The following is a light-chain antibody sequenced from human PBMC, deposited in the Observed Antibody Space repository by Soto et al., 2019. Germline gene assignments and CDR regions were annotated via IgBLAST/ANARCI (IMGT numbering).Light chain of an antibody. Sequence: QSVLTQPPSASGSPGQSVTISCTGTSSDVGGYDYVSWYHQHPGKAPKLIIFEVTKRPSGVPDRFSASKSGNTASLTVSGLQADDEADYYCSSYAGSNWVFGGGTKLTVL. J-gene: IGLJ3*02. CDR1: SSDVGGYDY. V-gene: IGLV2-8*01. CDR3: SSYAGSNWV. CDR2: EVT.